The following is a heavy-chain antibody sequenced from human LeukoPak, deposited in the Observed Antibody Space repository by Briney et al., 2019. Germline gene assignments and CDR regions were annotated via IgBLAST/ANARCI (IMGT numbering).Heavy chain of an antibody. CDR3: TTSDGDYENIDY. V-gene: IGHV3-15*01. Sequence: GGSLRLSCAASGFTFSNAWMSWVRQAPGKGLEWVGRIKSKTDGGTTDYAAPVKGRFTISRDDSKNTLYLQMNSLKTEDTAVYYCTTSDGDYENIDYWGQGTLVTVSS. D-gene: IGHD4-17*01. J-gene: IGHJ4*02. CDR2: IKSKTDGGTT. CDR1: GFTFSNAW.